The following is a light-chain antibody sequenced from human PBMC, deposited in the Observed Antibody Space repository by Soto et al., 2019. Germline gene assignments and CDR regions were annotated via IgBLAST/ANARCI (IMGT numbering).Light chain of an antibody. Sequence: MTQSPATVSVSPGEGVTITCRASQDIRNDLGWYQQKPGKVPKRLIYATSSLQSGVPSRFSGSGSGTEFTLTISSLQPEDFATYYCQQHNSYPRTFGPGTKVDIK. J-gene: IGKJ1*01. V-gene: IGKV1-17*01. CDR2: ATS. CDR1: QDIRND. CDR3: QQHNSYPRT.